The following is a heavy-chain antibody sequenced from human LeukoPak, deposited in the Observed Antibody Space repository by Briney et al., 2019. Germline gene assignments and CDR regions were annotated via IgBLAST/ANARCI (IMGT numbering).Heavy chain of an antibody. Sequence: TGGSLRLSCAASGFSFSGNAMAWVRQAPGKGLEWVSGFGGSSDTYYADSVKGRFTISRDNSRNTLYLQMNSLRAEDTAVYYCAKDMFRWAFDYWGQGALVTVSS. CDR1: GFSFSGNA. V-gene: IGHV3-23*01. D-gene: IGHD5-24*01. CDR2: FGGSSDT. J-gene: IGHJ4*02. CDR3: AKDMFRWAFDY.